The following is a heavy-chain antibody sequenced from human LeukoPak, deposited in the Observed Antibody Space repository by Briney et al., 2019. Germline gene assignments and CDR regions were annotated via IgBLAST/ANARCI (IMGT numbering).Heavy chain of an antibody. CDR3: ASVYNYGMDV. CDR1: GYTVTSYY. V-gene: IGHV1-46*01. J-gene: IGHJ6*02. CDR2: LNPSGGST. Sequence: GASVKVSCKASGYTVTSYYMHWVRQAPGQGLEWMGILNPSGGSTSYAQKFQGRATLTRATSTSTVYMELSSLRSEGTAVYYCASVYNYGMDVWGQGTTVIVSS.